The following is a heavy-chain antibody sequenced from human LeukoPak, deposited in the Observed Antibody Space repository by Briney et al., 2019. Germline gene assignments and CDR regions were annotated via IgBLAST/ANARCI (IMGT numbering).Heavy chain of an antibody. Sequence: SETLSLTCTVSGGSISSYYWSWIRQPPGKGLEWIGYIYYSGSTMYNSSLKSRVTLSVGTSKNQFSLKLSSVTAADTAVYYCARHDTAYDGFDIWGQGTMVTVSS. CDR2: IYYSGST. D-gene: IGHD5-18*01. J-gene: IGHJ3*02. CDR1: GGSISSYY. CDR3: ARHDTAYDGFDI. V-gene: IGHV4-59*08.